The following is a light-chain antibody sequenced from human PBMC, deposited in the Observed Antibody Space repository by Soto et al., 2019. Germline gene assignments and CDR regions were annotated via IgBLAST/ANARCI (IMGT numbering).Light chain of an antibody. CDR1: QSVSSNS. J-gene: IGKJ1*01. CDR2: GTS. CDR3: QQYGDSPTT. V-gene: IGKV3-20*01. Sequence: EIVLTQSPGTLSLSPGESATLSCRASQSVSSNSLAWYRRNPGQPPSLLIYGTSTRATDIPRRFSGSGSGTDFTLTITRLEPEEFAVYFCQQYGDSPTTFGQGTKVEVK.